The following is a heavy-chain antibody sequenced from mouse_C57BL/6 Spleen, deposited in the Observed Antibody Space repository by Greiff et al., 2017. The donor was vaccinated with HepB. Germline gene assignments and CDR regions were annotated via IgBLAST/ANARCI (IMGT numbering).Heavy chain of an antibody. Sequence: VQLKESGGGLVKPGGSLKLSCAASGFTFSSYAMSWVRQTPEKRLEWVATISDGGSYTYYPDNVKGRFTISRDNAKNNLYLQMSHLKSEDTAMYYCARAGVLRGYFDYWGQGTTLTVSS. D-gene: IGHD1-1*01. CDR2: ISDGGSYT. CDR3: ARAGVLRGYFDY. J-gene: IGHJ2*01. V-gene: IGHV5-4*01. CDR1: GFTFSSYA.